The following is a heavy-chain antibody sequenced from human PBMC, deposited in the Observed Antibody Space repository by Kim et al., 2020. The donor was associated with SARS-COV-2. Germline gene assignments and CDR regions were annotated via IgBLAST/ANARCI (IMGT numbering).Heavy chain of an antibody. J-gene: IGHJ4*02. Sequence: GESLKISCKGSGYSFTSYWISWVRQMPGKGLEWMGRIDPSDSYTNYSPSFQGHVTISADKSISTAYLQWSSLKASDTAMYYCARHGPWYDILTGYPYFDYWGQGTLVTVSS. CDR1: GYSFTSYW. CDR3: ARHGPWYDILTGYPYFDY. V-gene: IGHV5-10-1*01. D-gene: IGHD3-9*01. CDR2: IDPSDSYT.